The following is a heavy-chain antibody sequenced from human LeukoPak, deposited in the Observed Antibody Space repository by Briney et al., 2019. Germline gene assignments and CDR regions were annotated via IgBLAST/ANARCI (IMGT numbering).Heavy chain of an antibody. CDR2: IYYSGST. CDR3: ASFLPTYSSSWYYFDY. D-gene: IGHD6-13*01. V-gene: IGHV4-59*11. Sequence: SETLSLTCTVSGGSISSHYWSWLRQPPEKGLEWIGYIYYSGSTNYNPSLKSRVTISVDTSKNQFSLKLSSVTAADTAVYYCASFLPTYSSSWYYFDYWGQGTLVTVSS. J-gene: IGHJ4*02. CDR1: GGSISSHY.